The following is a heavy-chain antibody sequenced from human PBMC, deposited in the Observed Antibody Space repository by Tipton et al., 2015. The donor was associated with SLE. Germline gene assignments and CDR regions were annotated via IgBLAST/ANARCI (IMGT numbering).Heavy chain of an antibody. D-gene: IGHD2-2*01. J-gene: IGHJ4*02. V-gene: IGHV4-4*02. CDR2: IYRSESP. CDR1: GGSIISSSW. CDR3: ARGGGSSSSCQDFDF. Sequence: GLVKPSGTLSLTCAVSGGSIISSSWWSWVRQPPGKGLEWIGDIYRSESPNYNPSLKSRVTISVDTSKNQFSLKLNSVTAADTAMYYCARGGGSSSSCQDFDFWGQGTLVTVSS.